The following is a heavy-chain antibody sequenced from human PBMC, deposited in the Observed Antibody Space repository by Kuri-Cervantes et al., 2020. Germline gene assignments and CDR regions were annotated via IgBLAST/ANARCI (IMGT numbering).Heavy chain of an antibody. Sequence: SVKVSCKASGGTFSSYAISWVRQAPGQGLEWMGGIIPIFGTANYAQKFQGRVTITADESTSTAYMELSSLRSEDTAVYYCARGRGYYDSSHYDNWFEPWGQGTLVTVSS. CDR3: ARGRGYYDSSHYDNWFEP. CDR2: IIPIFGTA. V-gene: IGHV1-69*13. D-gene: IGHD3-22*01. J-gene: IGHJ5*02. CDR1: GGTFSSYA.